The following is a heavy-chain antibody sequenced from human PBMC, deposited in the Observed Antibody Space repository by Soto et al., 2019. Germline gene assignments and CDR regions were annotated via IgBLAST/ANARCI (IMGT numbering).Heavy chain of an antibody. J-gene: IGHJ6*02. D-gene: IGHD6-13*01. CDR1: GFTFSSYG. Sequence: QVQLVESGGGVVQPGRSLRLSCAASGFTFSSYGMNWVRQAPGKGLEWVAVISYDGSNKYYADSVKGRFTSSRDSSKNMLYLQMNSLRADDTAVYYCAKEDSSSWHYYYGMDVWGQGTTVTVSS. CDR3: AKEDSSSWHYYYGMDV. V-gene: IGHV3-30*18. CDR2: ISYDGSNK.